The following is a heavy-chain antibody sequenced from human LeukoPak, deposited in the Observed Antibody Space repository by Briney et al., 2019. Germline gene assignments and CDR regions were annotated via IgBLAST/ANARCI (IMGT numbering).Heavy chain of an antibody. J-gene: IGHJ4*02. CDR1: GFTFSSYA. D-gene: IGHD6-13*01. Sequence: GGSLRLSCAASGFTFSSYAMSWVRQAPGEGLEWVSAISGSGGSTYYADSVKGRFTISRDNSKNTLYLQMNSLRAEDTAVYYCAKGRPYSSSSYVGSFGYWGQGTLVTVSS. CDR2: ISGSGGST. V-gene: IGHV3-23*01. CDR3: AKGRPYSSSSYVGSFGY.